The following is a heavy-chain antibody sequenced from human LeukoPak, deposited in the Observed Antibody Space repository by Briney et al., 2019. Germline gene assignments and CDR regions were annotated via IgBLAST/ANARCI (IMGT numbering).Heavy chain of an antibody. CDR3: ARGRRISIFGVDHPDY. Sequence: ASVKVSCKTSGSTFTAYYMHWVRQAPGQGLEWMGWISPNNGDTKYAQNFQGRVTMTRDTSISTVYMALNRLRSDDTALYYCARGRRISIFGVDHPDYWGQGTLVTVSS. CDR2: ISPNNGDT. V-gene: IGHV1-2*02. D-gene: IGHD3-3*01. CDR1: GSTFTAYY. J-gene: IGHJ4*02.